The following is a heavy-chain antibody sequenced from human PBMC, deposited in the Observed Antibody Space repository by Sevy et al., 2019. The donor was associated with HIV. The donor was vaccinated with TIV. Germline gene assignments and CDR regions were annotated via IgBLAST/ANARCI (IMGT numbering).Heavy chain of an antibody. V-gene: IGHV3-15*01. CDR3: STDPIIVLLVTNGMDV. CDR2: IKSKADCGTT. Sequence: GGSLRLSCAASGFTFTYAWMTWVRQAPGKGLEWVGRIKSKADCGTTDYAEPVKGRFTISRDDSKNTLYLQMNSLKTEDTAVYYCSTDPIIVLLVTNGMDVWGQGTTVTVSS. J-gene: IGHJ6*02. D-gene: IGHD2-8*02. CDR1: GFTFTYAW.